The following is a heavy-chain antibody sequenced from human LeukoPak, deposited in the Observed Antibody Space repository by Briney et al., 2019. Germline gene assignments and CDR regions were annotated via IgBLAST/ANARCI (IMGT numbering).Heavy chain of an antibody. CDR3: AELGITMIGGV. D-gene: IGHD3-10*02. CDR1: GFTFSTYK. CDR2: ISSSGSTI. J-gene: IGHJ6*04. Sequence: PGGSLRLSCAASGFTFSTYKMNWVRQAPGKGLEWVSYISSSGSTIYYADSVKGRFTISRDNAKNSLYLQMNSLRAEDTAVYYCAELGITMIGGVWGKGTTVTISS. V-gene: IGHV3-48*03.